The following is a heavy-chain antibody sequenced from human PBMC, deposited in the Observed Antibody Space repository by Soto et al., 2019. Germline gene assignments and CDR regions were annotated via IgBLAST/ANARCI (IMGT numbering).Heavy chain of an antibody. D-gene: IGHD2-8*01. CDR1: GFILSDCA. Sequence: EVQLVESGGGLVQPGGSLRLSCATSGFILSDCAMNWVRQAPGKGLEWVSYISSSSSVIAYADSVKGRFTVSRDNARNSLYLQMNSLRAEDTAVYYCAIDLICGSTWSYYMDVWGKGTTVTVSS. CDR2: ISSSSSVI. CDR3: AIDLICGSTWSYYMDV. J-gene: IGHJ6*03. V-gene: IGHV3-48*01.